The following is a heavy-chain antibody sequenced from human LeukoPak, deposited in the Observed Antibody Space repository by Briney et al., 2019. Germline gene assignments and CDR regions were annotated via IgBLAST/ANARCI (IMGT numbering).Heavy chain of an antibody. D-gene: IGHD3-22*01. V-gene: IGHV3-33*06. J-gene: IGHJ6*03. CDR3: AKDDKRITMIVVVTPSGMDV. CDR1: GFTFSSYG. CDR2: IWYDGGNK. Sequence: GGSLRLSCAASGFTFSSYGMHWVRQAPGKGLEWVAVIWYDGGNKYYADSVKGRFTISRDNSKNTLYLQMNSLRAEDTAVYYCAKDDKRITMIVVVTPSGMDVWGKGTTVTVSS.